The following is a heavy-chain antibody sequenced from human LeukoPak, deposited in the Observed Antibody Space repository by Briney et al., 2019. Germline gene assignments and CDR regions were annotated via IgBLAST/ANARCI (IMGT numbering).Heavy chain of an antibody. Sequence: SETLSLTCTVSGGSISSSSYYWGWIRQPPGKGPEHIGSVYYIGGTCYNPSLKSRVTISVDTSKNQFSLKLSSVTAADTAVYYCARQADYYDSSGYRPYYYYYYGMDVWGQGTTVTVSS. CDR2: VYYIGGT. D-gene: IGHD3-22*01. V-gene: IGHV4-39*01. J-gene: IGHJ6*02. CDR1: GGSISSSSYY. CDR3: ARQADYYDSSGYRPYYYYYYGMDV.